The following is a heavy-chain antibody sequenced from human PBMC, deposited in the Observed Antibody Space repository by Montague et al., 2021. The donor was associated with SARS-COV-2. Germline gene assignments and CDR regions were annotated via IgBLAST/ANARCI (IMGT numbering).Heavy chain of an antibody. J-gene: IGHJ3*01. CDR2: IYYTGNT. V-gene: IGHV4-39*02. CDR3: ARLKRYFDSSGSPSAFDF. CDR1: GGSITNNIDY. Sequence: SETLSLTCTVSGGSITNNIDYGAWIRQPPGKGLEWIGSIYYTGNTYYNPSLKSRVTISVVTSKNHFTLKLSPVTAAETAVYYCARLKRYFDSSGSPSAFDFWGQGTKVTVSS. D-gene: IGHD3-22*01.